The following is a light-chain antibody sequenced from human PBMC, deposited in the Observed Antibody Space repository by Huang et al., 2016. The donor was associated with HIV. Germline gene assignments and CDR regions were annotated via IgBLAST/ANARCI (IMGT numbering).Light chain of an antibody. CDR3: QQYDNCPLT. CDR2: GAS. Sequence: ERVMTQSPATVSLSPGERATLSCRASLSVSTNLAWYQQRPGQAPRLLIYGASTRATGIPARFSGGGSGAEFTLTISSLQSEDFAVYYCQQYDNCPLTFGGGTKVQIK. V-gene: IGKV3-15*01. CDR1: LSVSTN. J-gene: IGKJ4*01.